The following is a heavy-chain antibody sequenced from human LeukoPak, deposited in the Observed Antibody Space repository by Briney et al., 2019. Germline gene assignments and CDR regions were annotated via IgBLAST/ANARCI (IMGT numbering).Heavy chain of an antibody. CDR3: ARDLTSAYWTPGGYYYYMDV. V-gene: IGHV3-48*01. CDR1: GFNLKTYS. J-gene: IGHJ6*03. D-gene: IGHD3-16*01. Sequence: GGSLKLSCAASGFNLKTYSINWVRQAPGKGLEWISYITSDSAFMYYADSVKGRFTISRDNAKNSVYLQMHSLRVEDTAVYYCARDLTSAYWTPGGYYYYMDVWGKGTTVTVSS. CDR2: ITSDSAFM.